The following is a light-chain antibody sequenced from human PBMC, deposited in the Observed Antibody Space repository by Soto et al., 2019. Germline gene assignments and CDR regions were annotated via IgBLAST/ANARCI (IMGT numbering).Light chain of an antibody. CDR1: SSDVSGYVY. Sequence: QSALTQPASVSGSPGQSITISCTGTSSDVSGYVYASWYQQHPGKAPKLLIYEVSKRPSGVSDRFSGSNSGNTASLTIAGLQAEDEADYYCSSYTINTLYVLGSGTKVTVL. CDR3: SSYTINTLYV. CDR2: EVS. J-gene: IGLJ1*01. V-gene: IGLV2-14*01.